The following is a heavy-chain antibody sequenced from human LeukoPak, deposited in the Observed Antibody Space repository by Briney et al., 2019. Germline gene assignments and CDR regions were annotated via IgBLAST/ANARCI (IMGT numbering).Heavy chain of an antibody. CDR3: ARGGYCGSTSCLRGGPYYYYYYMDV. D-gene: IGHD2-2*01. CDR1: GGSFSGYY. Sequence: SETLSLTCAVYGGSFSGYYWSWIRQPPGKGLEWIGEINHSGSTNYNPSLKSRVTISVDTSKNQFSLKLSSVTAADTAVYYCARGGYCGSTSCLRGGPYYYYYYMDVWGKGTTVTVSS. J-gene: IGHJ6*03. CDR2: INHSGST. V-gene: IGHV4-34*01.